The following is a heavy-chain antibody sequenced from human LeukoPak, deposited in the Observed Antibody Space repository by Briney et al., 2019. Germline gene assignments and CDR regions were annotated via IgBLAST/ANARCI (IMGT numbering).Heavy chain of an antibody. V-gene: IGHV1-24*01. CDR1: GYTLTELS. D-gene: IGHD1-26*01. Sequence: ASVKVSCKVSGYTLTELSMHWVRQAPGKGLEWMGGFDPEDGETIYAQKFQGRVTMTEDTSTDTAYMELSSLRSEDTAVYYCARGANWEWELYWKGSIDYWGQGTLVTVSS. CDR2: FDPEDGET. CDR3: ARGANWEWELYWKGSIDY. J-gene: IGHJ4*02.